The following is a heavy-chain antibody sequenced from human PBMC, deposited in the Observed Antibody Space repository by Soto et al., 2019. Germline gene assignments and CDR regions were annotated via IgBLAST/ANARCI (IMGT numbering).Heavy chain of an antibody. CDR2: ISHDGSHE. J-gene: IGHJ5*02. CDR3: ARNTDHRLVRGWLDP. D-gene: IGHD3-10*01. CDR1: GLTFSTSA. Sequence: GGSLRLSCAASGLTFSTSAMHWVRQAPGKGLEWVAMISHDGSHEYYGDSVKGRFSVSRDNSHNILHLQMNSLRIEDTAVYLCARNTDHRLVRGWLDPWGQGTLVTVSS. V-gene: IGHV3-30-3*01.